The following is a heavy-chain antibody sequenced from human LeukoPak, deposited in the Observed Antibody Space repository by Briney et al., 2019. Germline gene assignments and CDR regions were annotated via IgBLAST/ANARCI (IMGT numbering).Heavy chain of an antibody. J-gene: IGHJ4*02. V-gene: IGHV3-33*01. D-gene: IGHD3-16*01. Sequence: PGGSLRLSCAASGFSFSTYGMHWVRQAPGKGLEWVALIWNAGTNTYYADSVKGRFTISRDNSKNTLYLQMNSLRAEDTAVYYCVGDTPPGGDFNLDYWGQGTLVIVSS. CDR2: IWNAGTNT. CDR3: VGDTPPGGDFNLDY. CDR1: GFSFSTYG.